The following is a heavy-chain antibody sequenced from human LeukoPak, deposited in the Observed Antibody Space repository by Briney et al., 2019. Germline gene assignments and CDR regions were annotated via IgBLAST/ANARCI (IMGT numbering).Heavy chain of an antibody. CDR2: IRSKANSYAT. J-gene: IGHJ4*02. CDR1: GFTFSGSV. CDR3: SVNYCSGDNCYMF. Sequence: PGGSLRLSCAASGFTFSGSVMHWVRQASGKGLEWVGRIRSKANSYATAYAASVKGRFTISREDSKNTAYLQMNSLKTEDTAVYYCSVNYCSGDNCYMFWGQGTLVTASS. D-gene: IGHD2-15*01. V-gene: IGHV3-73*01.